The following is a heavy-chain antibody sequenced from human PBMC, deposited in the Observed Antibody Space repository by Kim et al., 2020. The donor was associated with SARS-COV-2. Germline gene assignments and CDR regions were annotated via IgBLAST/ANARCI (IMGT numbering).Heavy chain of an antibody. D-gene: IGHD3-22*01. CDR2: IDWDDDK. Sequence: SGPTLVNPTQTLTLTCTFSGFSLSTSGMRVSWIRQPPGKALEWLARIDWDDDKYYSTSLKTRLTISKDTSKNQVVLTMTNMDPVDTATYYCARIRAPIVAMDVWGQGTTVTVSS. CDR1: GFSLSTSGMR. J-gene: IGHJ6*02. V-gene: IGHV2-70*04. CDR3: ARIRAPIVAMDV.